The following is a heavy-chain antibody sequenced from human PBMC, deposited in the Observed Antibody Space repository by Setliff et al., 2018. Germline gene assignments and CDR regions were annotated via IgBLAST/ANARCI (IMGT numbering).Heavy chain of an antibody. Sequence: ASVKVSCKASGYTFTSYAMHWVRQAPGQRLEWMGWINAGNGNTNYAQKFQGRVTITADESTSTAYMELSSLRSEDTAVYYCASPFPHGWSGYYGVGWFDPWGQGTLVTVS. J-gene: IGHJ5*02. CDR2: INAGNGNT. CDR1: GYTFTSYA. CDR3: ASPFPHGWSGYYGVGWFDP. D-gene: IGHD3-3*01. V-gene: IGHV1-3*01.